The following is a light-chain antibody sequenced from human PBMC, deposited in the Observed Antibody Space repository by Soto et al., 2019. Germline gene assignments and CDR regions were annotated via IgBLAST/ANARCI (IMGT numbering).Light chain of an antibody. CDR3: QQSYSMPWT. V-gene: IGKV1-39*01. CDR1: QSISSY. CDR2: TAS. J-gene: IGKJ1*01. Sequence: DIQMTQSPSSLSAFVGDRVTITCRASQSISSYLNCYQQNSGKAPKVLIYTASSLQSGVTSRFSESGARTDFTLTISSLQREDFGTYFCQQSYSMPWTLGQGTKLEIK.